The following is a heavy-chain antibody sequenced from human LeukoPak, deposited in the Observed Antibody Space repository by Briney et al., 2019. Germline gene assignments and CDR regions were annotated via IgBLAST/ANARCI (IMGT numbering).Heavy chain of an antibody. D-gene: IGHD3-22*01. V-gene: IGHV3-7*01. CDR3: ARDPYNTGGYAAFDI. CDR1: GFTFSSNS. Sequence: PGGSLRLSCAASGFTFSSNSMTWVRQAPGKGLEWVANIKQDGSEKQYVDSVKGRFTISRDNAKNSLYLQMNSLRVEDTAVYYCARDPYNTGGYAAFDIWGQGTMVTVSS. CDR2: IKQDGSEK. J-gene: IGHJ3*02.